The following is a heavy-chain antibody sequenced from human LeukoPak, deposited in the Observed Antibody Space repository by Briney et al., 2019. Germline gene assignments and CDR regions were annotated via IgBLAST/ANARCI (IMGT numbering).Heavy chain of an antibody. CDR2: FDVIDSET. D-gene: IGHD5-18*01. CDR1: GSSLSDLS. Sequence: ASEKVSCTVSGSSLSDLSFYWVRQAPGKGLEWMGGFDVIDSETFYAQKFQGRVTMTEDSSTDTAYMELRSLTSDDTALYYCAAGRPYSLLDYWGQGTLVTVSS. V-gene: IGHV1-24*01. CDR3: AAGRPYSLLDY. J-gene: IGHJ4*02.